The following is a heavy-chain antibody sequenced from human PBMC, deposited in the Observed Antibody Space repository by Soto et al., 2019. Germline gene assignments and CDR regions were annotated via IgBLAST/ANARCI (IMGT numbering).Heavy chain of an antibody. CDR1: GFTFSSYG. J-gene: IGHJ6*02. V-gene: IGHV3-30*18. Sequence: GGSLRLSCAASGFTFSSYGMHWVRQAPGKGLEWVAVISYDGSNKYYADSVKGRFTISRDNSKNTLYLQMNSLRAEDTAVYYCAKGGRNYGMDVWGQGTTVTVSS. CDR3: AKGGRNYGMDV. CDR2: ISYDGSNK.